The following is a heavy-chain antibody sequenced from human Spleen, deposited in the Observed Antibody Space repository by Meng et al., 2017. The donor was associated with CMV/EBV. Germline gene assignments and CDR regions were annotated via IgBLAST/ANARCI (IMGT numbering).Heavy chain of an antibody. CDR1: GVSLSSDY. V-gene: IGHV4-34*01. CDR2: VNHSGIT. CDR3: ARGLYYYDSSGYFPDY. J-gene: IGHJ4*02. D-gene: IGHD3-22*01. Sequence: YGVSLSSDYWSWIRQPPGKGLVWIGEVNHSGITNYNPSLKSRVTISVDKSKNHFSLKLSAVTAADTAVYYCARGLYYYDSSGYFPDYWGQGTLVTVSS.